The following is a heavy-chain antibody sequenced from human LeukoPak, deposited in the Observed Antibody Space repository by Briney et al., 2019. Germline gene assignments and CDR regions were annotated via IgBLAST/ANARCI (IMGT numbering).Heavy chain of an antibody. Sequence: PGGSLRLSCAASGFTFSSYSMNCVRQAPGKGLEWVSSISSSSSYIYYADSVKGRFTISRDNAKNSLYLQMNSLRAEDTAVYYCARAKSSGWCGGAFDIWGQGTMVTVSS. CDR2: ISSSSSYI. V-gene: IGHV3-21*01. D-gene: IGHD6-19*01. J-gene: IGHJ3*02. CDR3: ARAKSSGWCGGAFDI. CDR1: GFTFSSYS.